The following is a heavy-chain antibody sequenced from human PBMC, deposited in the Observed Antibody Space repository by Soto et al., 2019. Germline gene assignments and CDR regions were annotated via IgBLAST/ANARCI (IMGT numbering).Heavy chain of an antibody. J-gene: IGHJ4*02. CDR2: IKQDGSEK. CDR3: ARDSVRSRFLEWLFDY. Sequence: PGGSLRLSWASSGFTVSSYWMSWVRQATGKGLEWVANIKQDGSEKYYVDSVKGRFTISRDNAKNSLYLQMNSLRAEDTAVYYCARDSVRSRFLEWLFDYWGQGTLVTVSS. D-gene: IGHD3-3*01. CDR1: GFTVSSYW. V-gene: IGHV3-7*01.